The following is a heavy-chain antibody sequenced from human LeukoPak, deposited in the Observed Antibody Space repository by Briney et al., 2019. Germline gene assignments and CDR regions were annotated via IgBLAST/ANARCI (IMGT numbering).Heavy chain of an antibody. CDR3: ARRGAIAAADDY. CDR1: GGSIINYC. D-gene: IGHD6-13*01. CDR2: IYYSGST. J-gene: IGHJ4*02. Sequence: PSETLSLTCTVSGGSIINYCWNWIRQPPGKGLEWIGHIYYSGSTNYNPSLKSRVTISVDTSKNQFPLKLSSVTAADTAVYYCARRGAIAAADDYWGQGTLVTVSS. V-gene: IGHV4-59*08.